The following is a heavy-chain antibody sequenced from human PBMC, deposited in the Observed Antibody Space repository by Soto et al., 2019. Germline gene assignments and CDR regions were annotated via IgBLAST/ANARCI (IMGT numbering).Heavy chain of an antibody. V-gene: IGHV4-59*01. Sequence: SETLSLTCTVSGGSISSYYWSWIRQPPGKGLEWIGYIYYSGSTNYNPSLKSRVTISVDTSKNQFSLKLSSVTAADTAVYYCARYEAVAGEENWFDPWGQGTLVTVPQ. CDR2: IYYSGST. CDR3: ARYEAVAGEENWFDP. CDR1: GGSISSYY. D-gene: IGHD6-19*01. J-gene: IGHJ5*02.